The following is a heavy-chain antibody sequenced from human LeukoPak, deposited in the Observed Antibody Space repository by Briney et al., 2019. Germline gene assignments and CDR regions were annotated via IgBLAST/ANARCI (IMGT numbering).Heavy chain of an antibody. CDR1: GFTFSSYG. CDR3: AKGNTIFGVALDY. V-gene: IGHV3-33*06. CDR2: IRYDGSNK. J-gene: IGHJ4*02. D-gene: IGHD3-3*01. Sequence: GRSLRLSCAASGFTFSSYGMHWVRQAPGKGLEWVAVIRYDGSNKYYADSVKGRFTISRDNSKNTLYLQMNSLRAEDTAVYYCAKGNTIFGVALDYWGQGTLVTVSS.